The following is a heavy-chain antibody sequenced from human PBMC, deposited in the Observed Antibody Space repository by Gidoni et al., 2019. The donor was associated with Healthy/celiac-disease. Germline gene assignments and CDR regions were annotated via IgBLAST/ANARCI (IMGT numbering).Heavy chain of an antibody. J-gene: IGHJ5*02. CDR1: GGSISSYY. CDR2: IYYSGST. D-gene: IGHD1-26*01. CDR3: ARDGRVYWDWFDP. Sequence: QVQLQESGPGLVKPSETLSLTCTVSGGSISSYYWSWIRQPPGKGLEWIGYIYYSGSTNYNPSLKSRVTISVDTSKNQFSLKLSSVTAADTAVYYCARDGRVYWDWFDPWGQGTLVTVSS. V-gene: IGHV4-59*01.